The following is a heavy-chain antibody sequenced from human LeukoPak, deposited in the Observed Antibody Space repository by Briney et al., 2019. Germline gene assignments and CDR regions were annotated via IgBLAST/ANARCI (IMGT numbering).Heavy chain of an antibody. CDR2: ISGSGGST. V-gene: IGHV3-23*01. CDR1: GFTFSSYA. CDR3: AKDGALWFGEPLGY. J-gene: IGHJ4*02. D-gene: IGHD3-10*01. Sequence: GGSLRLSCAASGFTFSSYAMSWVRQAPGKGLEWVSAISGSGGSTYYADSVKGRFTISRDNSKNTLYLQMNSLRAEDTAVYYCAKDGALWFGEPLGYWGQGTLVTVSS.